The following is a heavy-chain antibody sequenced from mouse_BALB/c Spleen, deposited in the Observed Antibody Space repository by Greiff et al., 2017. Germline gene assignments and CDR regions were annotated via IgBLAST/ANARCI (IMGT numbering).Heavy chain of an antibody. CDR2: ISDGGSYT. CDR1: GFTFSDYY. J-gene: IGHJ4*01. Sequence: EVMLVESGGGLVKPGGSLKLSCAASGFTFSDYYMYWVRQTPEKRLEWVATISDGGSYTYYPDSVKGRFTISRDNAKNNLYLQMSSLKSEDTAMYYCAREYDYDGGYAMDYWGQGTSVTVSS. D-gene: IGHD2-4*01. V-gene: IGHV5-4*02. CDR3: AREYDYDGGYAMDY.